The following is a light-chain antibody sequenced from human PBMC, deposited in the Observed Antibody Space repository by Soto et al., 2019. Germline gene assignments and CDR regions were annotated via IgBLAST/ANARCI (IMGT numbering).Light chain of an antibody. CDR3: QQDNSFFGT. CDR1: QDINNW. J-gene: IGKJ4*01. Sequence: DIQMTQSPSSVSASVGDRVTITCRASQDINNWLAWYQQKPGKAPNLLIYAASTLQSGVPSRFSGSGSGTQFTLTISSLQPEDFGTYFCQQDNSFFGTFGGGTKVGVK. V-gene: IGKV1-12*01. CDR2: AAS.